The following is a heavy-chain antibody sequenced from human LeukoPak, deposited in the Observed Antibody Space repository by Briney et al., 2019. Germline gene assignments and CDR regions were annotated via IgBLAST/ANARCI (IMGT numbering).Heavy chain of an antibody. CDR2: ISGSGGST. Sequence: PGGSLRLACAASGFTFSSYAMGSVRQARGSGLEWVSAISGSGGSTYYADSVKGRFTISRDNSKNTLYLQMNSLRAEDTAVYYCARGIIAAAGTGFDYWGQGTLVTVSS. V-gene: IGHV3-23*01. CDR3: ARGIIAAAGTGFDY. CDR1: GFTFSSYA. D-gene: IGHD6-13*01. J-gene: IGHJ4*02.